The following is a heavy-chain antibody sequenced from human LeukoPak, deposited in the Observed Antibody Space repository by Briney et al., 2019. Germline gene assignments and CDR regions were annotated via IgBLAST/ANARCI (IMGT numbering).Heavy chain of an antibody. Sequence: PGGSLRLSCEASGFTFSSYSMNWVRQAPGKGLEWVSSISSSSSYIYYADSVKGRFTISRDNARNSLFLQMSSLRAEDTAVYYCARDHYGDSYNYDAFDIWGQGTMVTVSS. CDR1: GFTFSSYS. D-gene: IGHD4-17*01. CDR2: ISSSSSYI. CDR3: ARDHYGDSYNYDAFDI. J-gene: IGHJ3*02. V-gene: IGHV3-21*01.